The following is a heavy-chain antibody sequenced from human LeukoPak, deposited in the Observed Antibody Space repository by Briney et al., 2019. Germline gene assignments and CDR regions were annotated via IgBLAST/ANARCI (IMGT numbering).Heavy chain of an antibody. CDR2: ISGYNGNT. CDR1: GYTFTSYG. CDR3: ARGAWSECTY. J-gene: IGHJ4*02. D-gene: IGHD3-3*01. V-gene: IGHV1-18*01. Sequence: ASVKVSCKTSGYTFTSYGISWVRQAPGQGLEWMGWISGYNGNTNYAQKFQGRVTMTTDTSTSTAHMELRSLRSDDTAVYYCARGAWSECTYWGQGTLVTVSS.